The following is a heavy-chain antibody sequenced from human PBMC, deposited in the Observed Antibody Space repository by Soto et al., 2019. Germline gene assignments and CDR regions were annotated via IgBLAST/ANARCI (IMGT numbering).Heavy chain of an antibody. CDR3: ARPSPSGDDREEWFDP. CDR2: INPNSGGT. V-gene: IGHV1-2*02. J-gene: IGHJ5*02. Sequence: SVKVSFKASGSTFTVYYIHWGRQAPGQGLEWMGWINPNSGGTNYAQKFQGRVTMTRDTSISTAYMELSRLRSDDTAVYYCARPSPSGDDREEWFDPWGQGTMVTAPQ. CDR1: GSTFTVYY. D-gene: IGHD5-12*01.